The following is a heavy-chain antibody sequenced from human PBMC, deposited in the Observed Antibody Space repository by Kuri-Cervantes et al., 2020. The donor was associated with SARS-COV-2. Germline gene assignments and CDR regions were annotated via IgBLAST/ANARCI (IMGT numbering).Heavy chain of an antibody. CDR3: SSVPYGSGSYAYYFDY. Sequence: GSLRLSCAVSGYSISSGYYWGWIRQPPGKGLEWIGRNYHSGSTYYNPSLKSRVTIAVDTSKNQFSLKLSSVTAADTAVYYCSSVPYGSGSYAYYFDYWGQGTLVTVSS. J-gene: IGHJ4*02. D-gene: IGHD3-10*01. V-gene: IGHV4-38-2*01. CDR1: GYSISSGYY. CDR2: NYHSGST.